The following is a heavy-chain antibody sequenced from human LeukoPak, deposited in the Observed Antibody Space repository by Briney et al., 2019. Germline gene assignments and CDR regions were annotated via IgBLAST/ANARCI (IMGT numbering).Heavy chain of an antibody. D-gene: IGHD2-8*01. J-gene: IGHJ4*02. V-gene: IGHV4-59*08. CDR2: IYSSGSN. Sequence: SETLSLTCTVSGGSLSSYYWTWIRQPPGKGLERIGYIYSSGSNNYNPSLKSRVTISVDTSKNQFSLKLSSVTAADTAVYYCARHSDCTNGVCSFDYWGQGTLVTVSS. CDR1: GGSLSSYY. CDR3: ARHSDCTNGVCSFDY.